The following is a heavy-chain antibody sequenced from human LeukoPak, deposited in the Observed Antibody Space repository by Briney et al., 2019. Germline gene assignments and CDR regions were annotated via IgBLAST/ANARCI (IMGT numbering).Heavy chain of an antibody. CDR2: IGAYNGNT. CDR3: ARERRQLVRDAFDI. J-gene: IGHJ3*02. V-gene: IGHV1-18*01. Sequence: ASVKVSCKASGYTFTSYGISWVRQAPGQGLEWMGWIGAYNGNTNYAQKLQGRVTMTTDTSTSTAYMELRSLRSDDTAVYYCARERRQLVRDAFDIWGQGTMVTVSS. D-gene: IGHD6-13*01. CDR1: GYTFTSYG.